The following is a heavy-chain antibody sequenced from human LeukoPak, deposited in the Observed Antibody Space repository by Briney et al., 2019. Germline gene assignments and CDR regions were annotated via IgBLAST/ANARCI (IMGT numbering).Heavy chain of an antibody. CDR1: GGTFSSYA. CDR2: IIPIFGTA. Sequence: ASVKVSCKASGGTFSSYAISWVRQAPGQGLEWMGRIIPIFGTANYAQKFQGRVTITTDESTSTAYVELSSLRSEDTAVYYCASLNYDILTGYYGFDYWGQGTLVTVSS. J-gene: IGHJ4*02. D-gene: IGHD3-9*01. V-gene: IGHV1-69*05. CDR3: ASLNYDILTGYYGFDY.